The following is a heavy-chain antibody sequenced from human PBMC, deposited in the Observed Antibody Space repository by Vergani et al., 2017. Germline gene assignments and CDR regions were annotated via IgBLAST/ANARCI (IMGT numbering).Heavy chain of an antibody. D-gene: IGHD6-19*01. CDR2: LNPSGGST. J-gene: IGHJ4*02. Sequence: VQLVPSGAAVKKPGASVKVSCKASGYTFTSYYMPWVRQAPGKGLEWLGILNPSGGSTSYAKKFQGRVTMTRDTSTSTVYMELSSLRSEDPAVYYCATVSSSGWSDYWGQGTLVTVSS. V-gene: IGHV1-46*01. CDR1: GYTFTSYY. CDR3: ATVSSSGWSDY.